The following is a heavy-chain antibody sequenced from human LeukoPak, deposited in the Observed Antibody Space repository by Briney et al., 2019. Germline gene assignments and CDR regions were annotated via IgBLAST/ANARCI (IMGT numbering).Heavy chain of an antibody. D-gene: IGHD6-19*01. CDR1: GFTFSSYA. Sequence: GGSLRLSCAASGFTFSSYAMSWVRQAPGKGLEWVSGISGSGGSAYYADSVKGRFTISRDNSKNTLYLQMNSLRAEDTAVYYCAKDRRRGSGWGHFDYWGQGTLVTVSS. CDR2: ISGSGGSA. J-gene: IGHJ4*02. CDR3: AKDRRRGSGWGHFDY. V-gene: IGHV3-23*01.